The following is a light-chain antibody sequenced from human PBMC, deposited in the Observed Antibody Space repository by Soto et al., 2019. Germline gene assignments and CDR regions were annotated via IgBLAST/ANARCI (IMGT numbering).Light chain of an antibody. J-gene: IGKJ1*01. CDR3: QQYSIWRT. V-gene: IGKV3-15*01. Sequence: EIEMTQSPATLSLAPGERVTLSCRASESVSTNLAWYQQKAGQAPRLLIYAASTRATGIPARFSGSGSGTEFTLTISSLQSEDFAVYCCQQYSIWRTFGQGTKVDIK. CDR1: ESVSTN. CDR2: AAS.